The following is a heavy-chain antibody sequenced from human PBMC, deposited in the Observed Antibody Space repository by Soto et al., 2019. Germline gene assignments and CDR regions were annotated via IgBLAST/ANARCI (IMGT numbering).Heavy chain of an antibody. V-gene: IGHV3-7*01. J-gene: IGHJ6*03. CDR3: ARFPYCSGGSCNGDYYMDV. CDR2: IKQDGGEK. D-gene: IGHD2-15*01. Sequence: GGSLRLSCAASGFTFSRYWMSWVRQAPGKGLEWVANIKQDGGEKHYVDSVKGRFTISRDNAKNSLYLQMNSLRAEDTAVYYCARFPYCSGGSCNGDYYMDVWGKGTTVTVSS. CDR1: GFTFSRYW.